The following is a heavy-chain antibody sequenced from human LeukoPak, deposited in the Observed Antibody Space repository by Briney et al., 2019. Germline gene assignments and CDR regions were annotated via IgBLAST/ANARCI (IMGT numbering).Heavy chain of an antibody. Sequence: PGGSLRLSFAASGFTFSNYVRTWFRQPPGKGLDGVSTIGASGGDTYYRDSVKGRFTISRDNSKNTLSLQLNSLRAEDTAVYYCARWGQMFMFEDYWGQGTLVTVSS. D-gene: IGHD3-16*01. V-gene: IGHV3-23*01. J-gene: IGHJ4*02. CDR1: GFTFSNYV. CDR2: IGASGGDT. CDR3: ARWGQMFMFEDY.